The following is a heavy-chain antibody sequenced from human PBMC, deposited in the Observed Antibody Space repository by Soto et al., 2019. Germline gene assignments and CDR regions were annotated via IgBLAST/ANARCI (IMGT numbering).Heavy chain of an antibody. D-gene: IGHD3-10*01. Sequence: PGGSLRLSCAASGFTFSSYAMHWVRQAPGKGLEWVAVISYDGSNKYYADSVKGRFTISRDNSKNTLYLQMNSLRAEDTAVYYCARPLTYGSGSSSFDYWGQGTLVPSP. CDR2: ISYDGSNK. V-gene: IGHV3-30-3*01. J-gene: IGHJ4*01. CDR3: ARPLTYGSGSSSFDY. CDR1: GFTFSSYA.